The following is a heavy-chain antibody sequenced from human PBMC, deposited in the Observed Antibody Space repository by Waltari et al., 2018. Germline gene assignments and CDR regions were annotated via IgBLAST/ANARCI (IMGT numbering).Heavy chain of an antibody. J-gene: IGHJ6*02. CDR1: GGSISSSSYY. CDR3: AREYGDYPVIYYGMDV. CDR2: IYYSGST. D-gene: IGHD4-17*01. Sequence: QLQLQESGPGLVKPSETLSLTCTVSGGSISSSSYYWGWIRQPPGKGLEWIGSIYYSGSTYYNPSLKSRVTRSVDTSKNQFSLKLSSVTAADTAVYYCAREYGDYPVIYYGMDVWGQGTTVTVSS. V-gene: IGHV4-39*07.